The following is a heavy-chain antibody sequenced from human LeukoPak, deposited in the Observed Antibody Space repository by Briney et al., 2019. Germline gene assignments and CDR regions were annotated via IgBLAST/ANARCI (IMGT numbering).Heavy chain of an antibody. V-gene: IGHV3-30*04. CDR2: ISYDGSSK. CDR1: GFTFSNYA. J-gene: IGHJ4*02. D-gene: IGHD2-15*01. CDR3: ARGYCSGNTCWKLDY. Sequence: GRSLRLSCAASGFTFSNYAMHWVRQAPGKGLDWVAAISYDGSSKYYADSVKGRFTISRDNSQNTLYLQMDSLGAEDAAVFYCARGYCSGNTCWKLDYWGQGTLVTVSS.